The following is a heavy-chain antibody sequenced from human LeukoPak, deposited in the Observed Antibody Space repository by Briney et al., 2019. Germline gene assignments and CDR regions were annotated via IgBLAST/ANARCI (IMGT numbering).Heavy chain of an antibody. CDR2: ISWNSATI. J-gene: IGHJ4*02. D-gene: IGHD3-3*01. Sequence: GGSLSLSCAASGFTFDDYAMHWVRQTPGKGLEWVSHISWNSATIEYADPVKGRFTISRDNAKNSLYLQMNSLRAEDAAVYYCAKDAVAHYDFWSGYQCWGQGTLVTVSS. CDR3: AKDAVAHYDFWSGYQC. V-gene: IGHV3-9*01. CDR1: GFTFDDYA.